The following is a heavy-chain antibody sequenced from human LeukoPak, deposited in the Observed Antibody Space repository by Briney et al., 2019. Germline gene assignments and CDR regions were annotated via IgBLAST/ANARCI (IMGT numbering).Heavy chain of an antibody. CDR1: GGSIGPYY. D-gene: IGHD3-22*01. Sequence: SETLSLTCSVSGGSIGPYYWTWIRQPPGKGLEWIAYIHASGSADYNPSLKSRVTISVDTSKNQFSLKLNSVAAGDTAVYYCARRAYDSHGYYPFWGQGTLVTVSS. CDR2: IHASGSA. V-gene: IGHV4-4*09. CDR3: ARRAYDSHGYYPF. J-gene: IGHJ4*02.